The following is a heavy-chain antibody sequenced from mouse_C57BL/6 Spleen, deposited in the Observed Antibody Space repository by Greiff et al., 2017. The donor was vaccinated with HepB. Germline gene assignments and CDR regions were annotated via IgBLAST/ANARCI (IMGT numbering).Heavy chain of an antibody. D-gene: IGHD1-1*01. CDR3: ARYSRYAWFAY. V-gene: IGHV1-82*01. CDR1: GYSFSSSW. CDR2: IYPGDRDT. J-gene: IGHJ3*01. Sequence: QVQLKQSGPELVKPGASVKISCKASGYSFSSSWMNWVKQRPGKGLEWIGRIYPGDRDTNYNGKFKGKATLTADKSSSTAYMQLSSLTSEDSAVYFCARYSRYAWFAYWGQVTLVTVSA.